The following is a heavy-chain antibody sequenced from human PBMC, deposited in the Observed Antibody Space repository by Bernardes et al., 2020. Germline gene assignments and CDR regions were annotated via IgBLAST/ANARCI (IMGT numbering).Heavy chain of an antibody. V-gene: IGHV3-23*01. D-gene: IGHD6-19*01. J-gene: IGHJ1*01. CDR3: AKDRAEYSSGWYDFQH. CDR1: GFTFSSYA. CDR2: ISGSGGST. Sequence: GGSLRLSCAASGFTFSSYAMSWVRQAPGKGLEWVSAISGSGGSTYYADSVKGRFTISRDNSKNTLYLQMNSLRAEDTAVYYCAKDRAEYSSGWYDFQHWGQGTLVTVSS.